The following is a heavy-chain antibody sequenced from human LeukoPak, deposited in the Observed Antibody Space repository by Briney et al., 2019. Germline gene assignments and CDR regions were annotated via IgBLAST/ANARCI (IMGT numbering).Heavy chain of an antibody. J-gene: IGHJ4*02. V-gene: IGHV4-59*08. CDR2: IYYTGNT. CDR1: GGSISGYY. CDR3: ARHPGASFDS. D-gene: IGHD7-27*01. Sequence: SETLSLTRSVSGGSISGYYWSWIRQPPGRRLEWIGYIYYTGNTTYNPSLKSRVTISIDRSKNLFSLKLTSVTVADTAVYFCARHPGASFDSWGQGNLATVSS.